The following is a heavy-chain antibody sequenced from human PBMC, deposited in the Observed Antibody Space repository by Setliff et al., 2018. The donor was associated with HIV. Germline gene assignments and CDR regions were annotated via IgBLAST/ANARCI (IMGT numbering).Heavy chain of an antibody. Sequence: PGASVKVSCKVSGYSFIELPMHWVRQAPGKGLEWVGTFDPEDVKTMYTQKFQGRVTMTEDISTDTAYMELSSLRSEDTAVYYCTRDPRLVDFWGQGTMVTV. CDR1: GYSFIELP. CDR3: TRDPRLVDF. D-gene: IGHD2-8*02. V-gene: IGHV1-24*01. CDR2: FDPEDVKT. J-gene: IGHJ3*01.